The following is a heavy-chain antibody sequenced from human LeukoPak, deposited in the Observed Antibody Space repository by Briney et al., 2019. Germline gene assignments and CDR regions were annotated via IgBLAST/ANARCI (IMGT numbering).Heavy chain of an antibody. Sequence: ASVKVSCKASGYTFTNYGISGVRQAPGQGLEWMGWISTYNGNTNYAQKLQGRVTMTTDTSTSTAYMDLRSLRSDDTAVYYCARDNGGYLGNWFDPWGQGTLVTVSS. V-gene: IGHV1-18*01. J-gene: IGHJ5*02. D-gene: IGHD2-8*01. CDR2: ISTYNGNT. CDR3: ARDNGGYLGNWFDP. CDR1: GYTFTNYG.